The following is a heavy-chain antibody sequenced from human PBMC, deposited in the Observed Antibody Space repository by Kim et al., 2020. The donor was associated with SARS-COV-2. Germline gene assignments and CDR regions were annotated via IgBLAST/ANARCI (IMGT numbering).Heavy chain of an antibody. J-gene: IGHJ6*02. D-gene: IGHD3-10*01. Sequence: YADSVEGRFNISRDNAKNTLYLQMNSLRAEDTAVYYCARGNYHGMDVWGQGTTVTVSS. V-gene: IGHV3-74*03. CDR3: ARGNYHGMDV.